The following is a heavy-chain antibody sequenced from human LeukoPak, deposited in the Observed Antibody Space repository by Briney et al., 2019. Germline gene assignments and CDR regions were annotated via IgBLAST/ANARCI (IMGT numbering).Heavy chain of an antibody. J-gene: IGHJ4*02. D-gene: IGHD3-22*01. Sequence: PGGSLRLSCAASGFTFSNDGMHWVRQAPGRGLEWVALISYDGSDKHYADSVKGRFTVSRDNSKNTLYLQMNSLSRDDTAVHYCVGVGGYDSSGFLDYWGQGTLVTVSS. V-gene: IGHV3-30*03. CDR1: GFTFSNDG. CDR2: ISYDGSDK. CDR3: VGVGGYDSSGFLDY.